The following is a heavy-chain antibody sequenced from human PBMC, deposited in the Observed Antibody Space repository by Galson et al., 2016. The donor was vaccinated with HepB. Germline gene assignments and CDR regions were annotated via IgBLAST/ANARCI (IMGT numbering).Heavy chain of an antibody. D-gene: IGHD3-10*01. CDR1: GFTFRTYW. Sequence: SLRLSCAASGFTFRTYWMHWVRQSPGMGLAWVSRISSDGLTTSYADSVKGRFTISRDNAKNTLYLQMNSLRAEDTAVYYCASSVRGSGSPPGGYWGQGILVTVSS. CDR3: ASSVRGSGSPPGGY. CDR2: ISSDGLTT. V-gene: IGHV3-74*03. J-gene: IGHJ4*02.